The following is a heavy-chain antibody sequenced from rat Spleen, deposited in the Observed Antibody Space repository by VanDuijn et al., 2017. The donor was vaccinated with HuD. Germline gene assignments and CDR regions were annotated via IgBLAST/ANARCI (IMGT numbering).Heavy chain of an antibody. Sequence: EVQLVESGGGLVQPGRSMKISCAASGFTFSNYGMTWVRQAPPKGLEWVASISPGCGTTSDRDSVKGRFTISRDNAHSTLDLQMDSLRSEDTATYYCAKETGYHSYFDYWGQGVMVTVSS. CDR1: GFTFSNYG. D-gene: IGHD1-4*01. J-gene: IGHJ2*01. CDR3: AKETGYHSYFDY. V-gene: IGHV5-25*01. CDR2: ISPGCGTT.